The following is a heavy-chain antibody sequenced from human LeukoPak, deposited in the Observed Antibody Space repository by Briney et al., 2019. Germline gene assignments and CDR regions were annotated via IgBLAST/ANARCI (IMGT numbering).Heavy chain of an antibody. CDR3: ARDHINVNAFDI. V-gene: IGHV3-53*01. CDR2: IYSSGST. CDR1: GFTATTNY. Sequence: TGGSLRLSCAGSGFTATTNYMSWVRQPPGKGLEWVSVIYSSGSTSYADSVKGRFTISRGSSKNTVYLQMNSLGAEDTAVYYCARDHINVNAFDIWGQGTMVTVSS. J-gene: IGHJ3*02. D-gene: IGHD3-16*02.